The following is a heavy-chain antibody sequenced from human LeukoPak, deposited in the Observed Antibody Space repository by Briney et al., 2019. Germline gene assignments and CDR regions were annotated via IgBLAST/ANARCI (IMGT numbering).Heavy chain of an antibody. V-gene: IGHV3-48*01. J-gene: IGHJ3*02. CDR2: ISTSSSTR. CDR1: GFTFSSYS. Sequence: GGSLRLSCAASGFTFSSYSMNWVRQAPGKGLEWVSYISTSSSTRYYADSVKGRFTISRDNGKNSLYLQMNSLRAEDTAVYYCARTSSGWYPDAFDIWGQGTMVTVSS. CDR3: ARTSSGWYPDAFDI. D-gene: IGHD6-19*01.